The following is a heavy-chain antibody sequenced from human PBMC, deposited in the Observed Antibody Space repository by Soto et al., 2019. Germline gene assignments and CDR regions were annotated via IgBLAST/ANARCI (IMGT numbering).Heavy chain of an antibody. CDR2: ISGSGSST. V-gene: IGHV3-23*01. D-gene: IGHD3-3*01. Sequence: EVQLLESGGGLVQPGGSLRLSCAASGFTFSSYAMNWVRQAAGQGLEWVSTISGSGSSTYYADSVKGRFTISRDNSKNTLYLQMHSLRAEETALYYCAKANYYDFCSGSSSPFDYWGQGTLVTVSS. CDR3: AKANYYDFCSGSSSPFDY. CDR1: GFTFSSYA. J-gene: IGHJ4*02.